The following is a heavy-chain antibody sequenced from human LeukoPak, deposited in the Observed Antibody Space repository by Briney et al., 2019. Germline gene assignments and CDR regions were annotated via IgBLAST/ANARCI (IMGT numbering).Heavy chain of an antibody. CDR2: LESSDSYT. J-gene: IGHJ5*02. V-gene: IGHV5-10-1*01. Sequence: GESLKISCKGSGYSFTSYWISWVRQMPGKGLEWMGRLESSDSYTNYSPSFQGHVTISADKSISTAYLQWSSLKASDTAMYYCARSGEIYCSGGSCYFKNWFDPWGQGTLVTVSS. CDR3: ARSGEIYCSGGSCYFKNWFDP. D-gene: IGHD2-15*01. CDR1: GYSFTSYW.